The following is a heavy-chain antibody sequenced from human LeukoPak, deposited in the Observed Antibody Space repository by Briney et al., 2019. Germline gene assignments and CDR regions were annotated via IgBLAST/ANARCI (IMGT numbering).Heavy chain of an antibody. CDR1: GGSISSYY. CDR3: AREYYDILSEAFDI. D-gene: IGHD3-9*01. J-gene: IGHJ3*02. CDR2: IYYSGST. Sequence: PSETLSLTCTVSGGSISSYYWSWIRQPPGKGLGWIGYIYYSGSTNYNPSLKSRVTISVDTSKNQFSLKLSSVTAADTAVYYCAREYYDILSEAFDIWGQGTMVTVSS. V-gene: IGHV4-59*01.